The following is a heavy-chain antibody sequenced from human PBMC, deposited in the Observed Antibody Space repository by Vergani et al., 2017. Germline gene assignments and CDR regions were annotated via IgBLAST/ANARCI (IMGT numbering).Heavy chain of an antibody. CDR2: ISGSGGST. J-gene: IGHJ4*02. CDR3: ATAPRRSLPFDD. Sequence: EVQLLESGGGLVQPGGSLRLSCAASGFTFSSYAMSWVRQAPGKGLEWVSAISGSGGSTYYADSVKGRFTISRDNSKNTLYLQMNRLRAEDTAVYYCATAPRRSLPFDDWGQGTLVTVSS. CDR1: GFTFSSYA. D-gene: IGHD3-10*01. V-gene: IGHV3-23*01.